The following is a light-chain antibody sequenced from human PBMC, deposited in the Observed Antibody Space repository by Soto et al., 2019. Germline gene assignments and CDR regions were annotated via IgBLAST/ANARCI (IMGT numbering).Light chain of an antibody. CDR3: QHFYTYSPWT. J-gene: IGKJ1*01. CDR2: WAS. V-gene: IGKV1-5*03. CDR1: QNINNR. Sequence: DIPMTQSPSTLSASVGDSVKITCRATQNINNRLAWYQQRPGKAPKLLVYWASTLESGVPSRFSGSGSGTEFALSISSLQPDDFATYYCQHFYTYSPWTFGQGTRVEV.